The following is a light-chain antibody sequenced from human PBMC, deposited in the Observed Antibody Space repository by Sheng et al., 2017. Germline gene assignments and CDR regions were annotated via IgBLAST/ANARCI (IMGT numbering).Light chain of an antibody. CDR1: QVIRMD. CDR3: LQDFHYPLT. CDR2: AGS. Sequence: IQMTQSPSSLSASVGDRVIITCRASQVIRMDVGWYQQRPGEAPKLLISAGSNLQSGVPSRFSGSGSGRHFTLTISNLQPEDVGTYYCLQDFHYPLTFGGGTKVEI. J-gene: IGKJ4*01. V-gene: IGKV1-6*01.